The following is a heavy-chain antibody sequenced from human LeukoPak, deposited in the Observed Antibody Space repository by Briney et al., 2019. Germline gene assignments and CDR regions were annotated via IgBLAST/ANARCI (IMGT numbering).Heavy chain of an antibody. D-gene: IGHD3-3*01. CDR3: ARERGDYDFWSGYSDY. V-gene: IGHV3-7*01. CDR2: IKQDGSEK. J-gene: IGHJ4*02. CDR1: GFTFSSYW. Sequence: GRSLRLSCAASGFTFSSYWMSCVRQAPGKGLECVAKIKQDGSEKYYVDSVKGRFTISRDNAKNSLYLQMNSLRAEDTAVYYCARERGDYDFWSGYSDYWGQGTLVTVSS.